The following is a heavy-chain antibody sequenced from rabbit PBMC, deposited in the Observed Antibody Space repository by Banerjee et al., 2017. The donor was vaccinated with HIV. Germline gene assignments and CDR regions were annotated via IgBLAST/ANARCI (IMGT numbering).Heavy chain of an antibody. CDR1: GFSFSSSYY. CDR3: ARGAGYAGYGYATYYFNL. Sequence: QSLEESGGDLVKPGASLTLTCTASGFSFSSSYYMCWVRQAPGKGLEWIACIYAGSSGNTCYASWAKGRFTISKTSSTTVTLQMTSLTAADTATYFCARGAGYAGYGYATYYFNLWGPGTLVTVS. V-gene: IGHV1S40*01. D-gene: IGHD6-1*01. CDR2: IYAGSSGNT. J-gene: IGHJ4*01.